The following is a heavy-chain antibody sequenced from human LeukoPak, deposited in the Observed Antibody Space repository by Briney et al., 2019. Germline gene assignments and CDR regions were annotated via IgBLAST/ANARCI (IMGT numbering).Heavy chain of an antibody. CDR3: AKASWVSSADAVL. J-gene: IGHJ4*02. D-gene: IGHD6-19*01. CDR2: LRGDGET. Sequence: PGGSLRLSCAASGFTFKNYAMSWVRQAPARELEWVASLRGDGETFYGDSVKGRFTLSRDDSRNSVYLHLNNLRGEDTAVYYCAKASWVSSADAVLWGQGTVATVS. CDR1: GFTFKNYA. V-gene: IGHV3-23*02.